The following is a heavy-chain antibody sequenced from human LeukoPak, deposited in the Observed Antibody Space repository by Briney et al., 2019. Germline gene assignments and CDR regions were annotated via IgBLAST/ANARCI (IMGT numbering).Heavy chain of an antibody. CDR3: ARKVGPRSFDY. J-gene: IGHJ4*02. CDR1: GFTFSSYA. Sequence: GRSLRLSCAASGFTFSSYAMHWVRQAPGKGLEWVAVISYDGSNKYYADSVKGRFTISRDNSKNSLYLQMNSLRAEDTAVYYCARKVGPRSFDYWGQGTLVTVSS. D-gene: IGHD1-26*01. V-gene: IGHV3-30*04. CDR2: ISYDGSNK.